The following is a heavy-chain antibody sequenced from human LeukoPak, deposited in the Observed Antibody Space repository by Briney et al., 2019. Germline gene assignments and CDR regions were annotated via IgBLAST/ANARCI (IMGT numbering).Heavy chain of an antibody. CDR1: GGSFSGYY. V-gene: IGHV4-34*01. CDR2: INRSGST. D-gene: IGHD6-13*01. CDR3: ASGRGIAAAGKVSGWFDP. J-gene: IGHJ5*02. Sequence: SETLSLTCAVYGGSFSGYYWSWIRQPPGRGLEWIGEINRSGSTNYNPSLKSRVTISVDTSKNQFSLKLSSVTAADTAVYYCASGRGIAAAGKVSGWFDPWGQGTLVTVSS.